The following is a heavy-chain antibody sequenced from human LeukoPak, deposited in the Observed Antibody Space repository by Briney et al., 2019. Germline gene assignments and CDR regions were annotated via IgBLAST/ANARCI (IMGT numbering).Heavy chain of an antibody. CDR3: ARLPGSRTLRVY. V-gene: IGHV4-34*01. J-gene: IGHJ4*02. D-gene: IGHD3-10*01. Sequence: SETLSLTCAVYGGSFSGYYWSWIRQPPGKGLEWIGEINHSGSTNYNPSLKSRVTISVDTSKNQFSLKLSSVTAADTAVYYCARLPGSRTLRVYWGQGTLVTVSS. CDR1: GGSFSGYY. CDR2: INHSGST.